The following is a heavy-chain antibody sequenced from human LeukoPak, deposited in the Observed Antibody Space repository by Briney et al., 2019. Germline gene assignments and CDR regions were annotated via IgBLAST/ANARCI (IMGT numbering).Heavy chain of an antibody. D-gene: IGHD1-26*01. J-gene: IGHJ4*02. CDR3: AREPKQVIREFDY. CDR1: GYTFTGDY. V-gene: IGHV1-2*06. Sequence: ASVKVSCKASGYTFTGDYMHWVRQAPGQGLEWMGRIRSNSEDIQYAQKFQGRVTMTWDTSTSTAYMELTRLTSDDTAVYYCAREPKQVIREFDYWGQGTLVTVSS. CDR2: IRSNSEDI.